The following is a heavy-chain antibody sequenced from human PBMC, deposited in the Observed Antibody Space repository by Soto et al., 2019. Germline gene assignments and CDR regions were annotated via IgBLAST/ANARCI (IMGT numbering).Heavy chain of an antibody. D-gene: IGHD6-13*01. Sequence: PSETLSPTCAVYGGSFSGYYWSWIRQPPGKGLEWIGEINHSGSTNYNPSLKSRVTISVDTSKNKFSLKLSSVTAADTAVYYCARGMAAAGTGYYYSGMDVWGQRTTVTLS. CDR3: ARGMAAAGTGYYYSGMDV. V-gene: IGHV4-34*01. J-gene: IGHJ6*02. CDR2: INHSGST. CDR1: GGSFSGYY.